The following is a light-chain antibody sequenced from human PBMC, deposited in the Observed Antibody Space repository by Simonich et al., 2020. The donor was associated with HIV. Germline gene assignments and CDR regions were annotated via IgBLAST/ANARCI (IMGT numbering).Light chain of an antibody. Sequence: QSALTQPRSVSGSPGQSVTISCTGTSSDVGGSNYVYWYQQHPGKAPTLMIYDVSKRPSVVPDRFSGSKSGNTASLTISGLQAEDEADYYCCSHAGSFVVFGGGTKLTVL. J-gene: IGLJ2*01. CDR3: CSHAGSFVV. CDR1: SSDVGGSNY. CDR2: DVS. V-gene: IGLV2-11*01.